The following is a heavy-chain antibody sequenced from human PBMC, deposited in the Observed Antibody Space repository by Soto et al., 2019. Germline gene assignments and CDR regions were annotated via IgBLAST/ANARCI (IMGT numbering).Heavy chain of an antibody. D-gene: IGHD1-1*01. J-gene: IGHJ6*02. Sequence: QVQLVQSGAEVKKPGASVKVSCKASGYTFTSYDINWVRQATGQGLEWMGWMNPNSGYTAYAQKFQGRVTMTRNTPISTAYMELRSLRSEDTAVYYCARERTGTTSMDVWGQGTTVTVSS. CDR3: ARERTGTTSMDV. V-gene: IGHV1-8*01. CDR1: GYTFTSYD. CDR2: MNPNSGYT.